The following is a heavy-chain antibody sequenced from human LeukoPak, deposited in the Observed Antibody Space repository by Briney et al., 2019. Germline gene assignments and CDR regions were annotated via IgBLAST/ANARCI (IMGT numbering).Heavy chain of an antibody. J-gene: IGHJ4*02. CDR2: ISPYDGNT. CDR3: ARDPDGDYDFDH. CDR1: GYTFTSYG. V-gene: IGHV1-18*01. Sequence: ASVKVSCKASGYTFTSYGISWVRQAPGQGPEWMGWISPYDGNTVHAQRLQGRVTLTTDTSTSTAYMELRSLRSDDTAVYYCARDPDGDYDFDHWGQGTLVTVSS. D-gene: IGHD4-17*01.